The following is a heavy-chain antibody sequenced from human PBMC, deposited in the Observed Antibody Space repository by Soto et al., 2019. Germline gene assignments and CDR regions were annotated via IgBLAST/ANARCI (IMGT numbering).Heavy chain of an antibody. CDR1: GGSISSYS. D-gene: IGHD6-13*01. V-gene: IGHV4-4*07. Sequence: SETLSLTCTVSGGSISSYSWSWIRQPAGKGLEWIGRIFTTGSTNYNPSLKSRVTMSVYTSKKQFSLKLSSVTVADTAVYYCASQYSSSWYVGPLNYWGQGILVTVSS. J-gene: IGHJ4*02. CDR3: ASQYSSSWYVGPLNY. CDR2: IFTTGST.